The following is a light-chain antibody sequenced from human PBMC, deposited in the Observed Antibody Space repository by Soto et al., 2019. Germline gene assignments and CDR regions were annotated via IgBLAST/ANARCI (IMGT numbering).Light chain of an antibody. CDR1: QSVRSN. Sequence: EIVMTQSPATLSVSPGERATLSCRASQSVRSNLAWYQQKPGQAPRLLIYGASTRATGIPARFSGSGSGTEFTLTISSLQSEDFAVYYCQQYNNWPPMAFDQGTKVEIQ. J-gene: IGKJ1*01. V-gene: IGKV3-15*01. CDR3: QQYNNWPPMA. CDR2: GAS.